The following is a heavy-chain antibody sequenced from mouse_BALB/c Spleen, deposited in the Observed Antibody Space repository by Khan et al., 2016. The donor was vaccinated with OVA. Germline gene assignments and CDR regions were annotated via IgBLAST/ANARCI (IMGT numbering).Heavy chain of an antibody. J-gene: IGHJ3*01. V-gene: IGHV5-9*03. CDR2: ISSGGDNT. CDR1: GFTFSSYT. D-gene: IGHD2-1*01. CDR3: ARSNYGTFAY. Sequence: EVELVESGGGLVKPGGSLKLSCAASGFTFSSYTMSWVRQTPEKRLEWVATISSGGDNTYYPDSVKGRFTISRDKAKNNLYLQMSSLRSEDTALYYCARSNYGTFAYWGQGTLVTVSA.